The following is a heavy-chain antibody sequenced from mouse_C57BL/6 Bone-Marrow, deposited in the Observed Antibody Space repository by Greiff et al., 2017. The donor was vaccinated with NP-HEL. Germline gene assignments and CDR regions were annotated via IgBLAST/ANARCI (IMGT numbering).Heavy chain of an antibody. V-gene: IGHV5-6*01. CDR1: GFTFSSYG. Sequence: EVKLQESGGDLVKPGGSLKLSCAASGFTFSSYGMSWVRQTPDKRLEWVATISSGGSYTYYPDSVKGRFTISRDNAKNTLYLQMSSLKSEDTAMYYCARPRMDYWGRGTSVTVSS. J-gene: IGHJ4*01. CDR3: ARPRMDY. CDR2: ISSGGSYT.